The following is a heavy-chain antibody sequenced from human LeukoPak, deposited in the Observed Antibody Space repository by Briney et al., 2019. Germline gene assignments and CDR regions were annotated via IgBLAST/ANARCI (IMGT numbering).Heavy chain of an antibody. CDR3: ARSNQAGDY. CDR1: GFTFSNYW. J-gene: IGHJ4*02. V-gene: IGHV3-74*01. D-gene: IGHD4-11*01. Sequence: GGSLRLSCTASGFTFSNYWMPWVRQVPGKGLGWVSRINTGGSSTTYADSVKGRFTISRDNAKNTLYLQMNSLRVEDTAGYYCARSNQAGDYWGQGTLVTVSS. CDR2: INTGGSST.